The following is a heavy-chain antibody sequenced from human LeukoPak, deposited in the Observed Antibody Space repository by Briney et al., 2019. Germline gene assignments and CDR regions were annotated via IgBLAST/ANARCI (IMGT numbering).Heavy chain of an antibody. CDR3: ARVGGLFVGSLDY. J-gene: IGHJ4*02. CDR2: IYYSGST. CDR1: GGSISSYY. Sequence: ASETLSLTCTVSGGSISSYYRSWIRQPPGKGLEWIGYIYYSGSTNYNPSLKSRVTISVDTSKNQFSLKLSSVTAADTAVYYCARVGGLFVGSLDYWGQGTLVTVSS. D-gene: IGHD3-16*01. V-gene: IGHV4-59*01.